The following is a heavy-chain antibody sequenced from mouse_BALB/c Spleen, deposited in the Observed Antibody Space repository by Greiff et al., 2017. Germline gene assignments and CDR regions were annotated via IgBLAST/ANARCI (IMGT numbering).Heavy chain of an antibody. CDR1: GFTFSDYY. Sequence: EVMLVESGGGLVKPGGSLKLSCAASGFTFSDYYMYWVRQTPEKRLEWVATISDGVSYTYYPDSVKGRFTISRDNAKNNLYLQMSSLKSEDTAMYYCARSGRGYYYAMDYWGQGTSVTVSS. CDR2: ISDGVSYT. V-gene: IGHV5-4*02. J-gene: IGHJ4*01. CDR3: ARSGRGYYYAMDY.